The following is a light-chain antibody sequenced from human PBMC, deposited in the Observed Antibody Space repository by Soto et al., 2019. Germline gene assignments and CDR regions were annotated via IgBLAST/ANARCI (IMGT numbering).Light chain of an antibody. CDR1: SSNIGSNT. CDR3: AAWDDRLNGYV. J-gene: IGLJ1*01. Sequence: QSVRTQPPSASGTPGQRVTVSCSGSSSNIGSNTVNWYQQPPGTAPKLLLYTDNQRPSGVPDRFSGSKSGTSASLAISGLQSEDEADYYCAAWDDRLNGYVFGTGTKVTV. V-gene: IGLV1-44*01. CDR2: TDN.